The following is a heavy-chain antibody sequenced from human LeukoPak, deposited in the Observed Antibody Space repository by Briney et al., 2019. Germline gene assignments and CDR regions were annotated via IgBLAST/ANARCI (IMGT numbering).Heavy chain of an antibody. Sequence: GGSLRLSCAASGVTFSSYSMNWVRQAPGKGLEWVSSISSSSSDIYYADSVKGGFTISRDKAKKSLYLQINSLRAEDTAVYYCARVSSYCSSTSCTGDYWGQGTLVTVSS. CDR1: GVTFSSYS. CDR3: ARVSSYCSSTSCTGDY. V-gene: IGHV3-21*01. D-gene: IGHD2-2*01. J-gene: IGHJ4*02. CDR2: ISSSSSDI.